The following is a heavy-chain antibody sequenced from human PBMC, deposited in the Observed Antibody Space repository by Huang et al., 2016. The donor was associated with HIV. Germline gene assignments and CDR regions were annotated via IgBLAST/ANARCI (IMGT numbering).Heavy chain of an antibody. CDR3: AKARRHSGNSGLIDL. J-gene: IGHJ1*01. CDR2: ISHVGGTA. D-gene: IGHD2-21*02. Sequence: HVHLVQSGAEVKKPGSSVKVSCKASGVTFSTDAITWVRQAPGQGLERMGGISHVGGTANYAHKFQDRVTFTADEFSTTANMELSDMKYEDTAIYFCAKARRHSGNSGLIDLWGQGTLVTVSS. V-gene: IGHV1-69*13. CDR1: GVTFSTDA.